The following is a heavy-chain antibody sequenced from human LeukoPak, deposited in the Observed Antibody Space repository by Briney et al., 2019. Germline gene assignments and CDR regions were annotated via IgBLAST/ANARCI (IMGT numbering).Heavy chain of an antibody. D-gene: IGHD6-13*01. CDR1: GGSISSYY. V-gene: IGHV4-59*01. Sequence: SETLSLTCTVSGGSISSYYWSWIRQPPGEGLEWIGYIYYSGSTNYNPSLKSRVTISVDTSKNRFSLKLSSVTAADTAVYYCARSYSSSSYFDYWGQGTLVTVSS. CDR3: ARSYSSSSYFDY. J-gene: IGHJ4*02. CDR2: IYYSGST.